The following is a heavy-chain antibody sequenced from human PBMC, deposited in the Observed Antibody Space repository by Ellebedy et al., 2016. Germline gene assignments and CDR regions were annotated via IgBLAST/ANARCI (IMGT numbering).Heavy chain of an antibody. Sequence: GESLKISXAVSGFTFSSFWMTWVRQAPGKGLEWVGRIKTNTDGGATDYAAPVKGRFTISRDDSKSMVYLQMSSLKTEDTAVYYCATYIVASPMDVWGRGSTVTVSS. J-gene: IGHJ6*02. D-gene: IGHD6-25*01. V-gene: IGHV3-15*01. CDR3: ATYIVASPMDV. CDR1: GFTFSSFW. CDR2: IKTNTDGGAT.